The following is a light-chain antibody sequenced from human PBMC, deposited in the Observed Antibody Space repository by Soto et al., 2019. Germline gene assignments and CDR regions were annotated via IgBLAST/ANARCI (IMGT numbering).Light chain of an antibody. CDR3: RAWDDTLNGWV. Sequence: QSVLTQPPSASGTPGQTVTISCSGGTSKIGSNTINWYQHLPGMAPKLLIYSNNQRPSGVPDRFSGSKSGTSGSLAISRLQSEDEAEFYCRAWDDTLNGWVCVGGTKLPVL. CDR2: SNN. CDR1: TSKIGSNT. V-gene: IGLV1-44*01. J-gene: IGLJ3*02.